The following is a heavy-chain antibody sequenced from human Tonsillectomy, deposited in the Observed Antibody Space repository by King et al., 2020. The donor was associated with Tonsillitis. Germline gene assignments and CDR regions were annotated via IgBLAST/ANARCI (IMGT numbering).Heavy chain of an antibody. CDR3: ASAKWGSYDNWFDP. J-gene: IGHJ5*02. Sequence: VQLQESGPGLVKPSETLSLTCTVSGGSISSYHWSWIRQPPGKGLEWIGYIYYSGSTNYNPSLKSRVTISVDTSKNQFSLKLSSVTAADTAVYYCASAKWGSYDNWFDPWGQGTLVTVSS. V-gene: IGHV4-59*01. CDR2: IYYSGST. D-gene: IGHD1-26*01. CDR1: GGSISSYH.